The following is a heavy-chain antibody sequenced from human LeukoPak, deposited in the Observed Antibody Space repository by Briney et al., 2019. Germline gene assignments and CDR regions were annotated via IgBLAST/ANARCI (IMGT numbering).Heavy chain of an antibody. Sequence: TGGSLRLSCAASGFTFSSHDMNWVRPGPGKGLEWLSYISSGSTTMDYADSVKGRFTISRDNAKNSLFLQMNSLRAEDTGIYYCARDRGNSAYGAWFDYWGQGTLVTVSS. D-gene: IGHD5-12*01. CDR3: ARDRGNSAYGAWFDY. CDR1: GFTFSSHD. V-gene: IGHV3-48*03. J-gene: IGHJ5*01. CDR2: ISSGSTTM.